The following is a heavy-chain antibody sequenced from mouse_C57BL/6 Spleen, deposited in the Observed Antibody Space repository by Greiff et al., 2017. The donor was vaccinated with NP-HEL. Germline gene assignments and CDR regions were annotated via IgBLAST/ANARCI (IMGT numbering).Heavy chain of an antibody. CDR3: ARRRYSNYWYFDV. CDR1: GYAFSSSW. Sequence: QVQLQQSGPELVKPGASVKISCKASGYAFSSSWMNWVKQRPGKGLEWIGRIYPGDGDTNYNGKFKGKATLTADKSSSTAYMQLSSLTSEGSAVYFCARRRYSNYWYFDVWGTGTTVTVSS. J-gene: IGHJ1*03. V-gene: IGHV1-82*01. D-gene: IGHD2-5*01. CDR2: IYPGDGDT.